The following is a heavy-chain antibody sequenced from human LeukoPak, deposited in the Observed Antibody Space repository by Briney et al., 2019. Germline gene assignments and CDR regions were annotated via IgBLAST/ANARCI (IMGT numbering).Heavy chain of an antibody. CDR3: ARGDDAFDI. Sequence: ASVKVSCKASGYTFTNYGLIWVRQAPGQGLERMGWISTDNGNTNSVQKLQGRVTLTTDTSTTTAYMELRSLRSDDTAVYYCARGDDAFDIWGQGTMVTVSS. J-gene: IGHJ3*02. V-gene: IGHV1-18*01. CDR1: GYTFTNYG. CDR2: ISTDNGNT.